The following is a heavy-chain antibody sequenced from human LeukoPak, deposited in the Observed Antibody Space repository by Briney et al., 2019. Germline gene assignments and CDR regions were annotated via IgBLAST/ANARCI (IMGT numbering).Heavy chain of an antibody. CDR2: ISYDGSNK. Sequence: PGRSLRLSCAASGFTFSSYAMHWVRQAPGKGLEWVAVISYDGSNKYYADSVKGRFTISRDNSKNTLYLQMNSLRAEDTAVYYCAREVPTYQLLFSYYYVDVWGKGTTVTVSS. D-gene: IGHD2-2*01. CDR3: AREVPTYQLLFSYYYVDV. J-gene: IGHJ6*03. V-gene: IGHV3-30-3*01. CDR1: GFTFSSYA.